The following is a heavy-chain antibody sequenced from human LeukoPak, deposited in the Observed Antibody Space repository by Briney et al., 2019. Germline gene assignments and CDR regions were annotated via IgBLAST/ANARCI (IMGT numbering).Heavy chain of an antibody. D-gene: IGHD3-22*01. V-gene: IGHV4-59*12. CDR1: GGSISSYY. CDR2: IYYSGST. CDR3: ARTPYDTTNDAFDI. Sequence: PSETLSLTCTVSGGSISSYYWSWIRQPPGKGLEWIGYIYYSGSTNYNPSLRSRVTMSVDTSKNQFSLRLRSVTAADTAVYYCARTPYDTTNDAFDIWGQGTMVTVSS. J-gene: IGHJ3*02.